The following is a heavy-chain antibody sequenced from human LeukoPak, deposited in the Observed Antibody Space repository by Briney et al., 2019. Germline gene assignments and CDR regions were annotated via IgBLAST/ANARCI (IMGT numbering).Heavy chain of an antibody. D-gene: IGHD3-16*02. CDR2: IKKDGSEK. Sequence: GGSLRLSCAASGFTFSTYWMSWIRQAPGKGLDWVANIKKDGSEKYYVDSVKGRFTISRDNDKNSLFLQMTSLRAEDTAVYYCARVGGRYSPLGYWGQGTLVTVSS. CDR3: ARVGGRYSPLGY. V-gene: IGHV3-7*01. CDR1: GFTFSTYW. J-gene: IGHJ4*02.